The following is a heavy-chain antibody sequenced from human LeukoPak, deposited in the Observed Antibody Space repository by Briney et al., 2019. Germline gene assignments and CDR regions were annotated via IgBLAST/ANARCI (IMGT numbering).Heavy chain of an antibody. CDR1: RYSIEGSGGFY. D-gene: IGHD4-17*01. J-gene: IGHJ5*02. CDR3: ARGYGDGDWFDP. CDR2: IYHSGKT. V-gene: IGHV4-30-2*06. Sequence: SETLSLTCTVSRYSIEGSGGFYWSWIRQFPGKGLEWIGHIYHSGKTLYNPSLKGRVTISVDRSKNQFSLKVSSVTAADTAVYYCARGYGDGDWFDPWGQGTLVTVSS.